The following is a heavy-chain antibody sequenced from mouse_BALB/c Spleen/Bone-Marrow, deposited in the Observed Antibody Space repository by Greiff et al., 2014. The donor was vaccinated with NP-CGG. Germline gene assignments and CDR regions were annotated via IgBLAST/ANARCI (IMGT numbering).Heavy chain of an antibody. V-gene: IGHV1-18*01. CDR2: INPNNGGT. J-gene: IGHJ3*01. CDR1: GYTFTEYT. Sequence: VQLKESGPELVKPGASVEISCKTSGYTFTEYTMHWVKQSHGKSLEWIGGINPNNGGTSYNQKFKGKATLTVDKSSSTAYMELRSLTSEDSAVYYCARWKDGYYSWFAYWGQGTLVTVSA. CDR3: ARWKDGYYSWFAY. D-gene: IGHD2-3*01.